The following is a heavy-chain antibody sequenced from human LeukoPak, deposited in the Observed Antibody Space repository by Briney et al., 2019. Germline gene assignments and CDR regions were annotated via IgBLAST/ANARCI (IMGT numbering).Heavy chain of an antibody. CDR2: ISPNNGNT. CDR1: GYTFDTSR. V-gene: IGHV1-18*01. D-gene: IGHD1-1*01. CDR3: TRVRNSNNWWGAFDI. Sequence: ASVKVSCKAFGYTFDTSRISCVRQAPGQRLEWMGWISPNNGNTHYAQGVQGRVTMTTDTSRSTAYMELRSLRPDDTAVYYCTRVRNSNNWWGAFDIWGQGTMVTVSS. J-gene: IGHJ3*02.